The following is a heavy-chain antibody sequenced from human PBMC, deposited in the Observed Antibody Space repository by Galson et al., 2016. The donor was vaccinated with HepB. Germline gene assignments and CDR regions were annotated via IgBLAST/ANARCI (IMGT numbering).Heavy chain of an antibody. Sequence: SLRLSCAASGFTFRSYAMHWVRQAPGKGLEWVAVISYDGTDTHFADSVKGRFTISRDNYENMLYLQMDSLRVKDTAVYYCARDGIGLNMGRGVITTCGYWGQGTRVTVSS. CDR2: ISYDGTDT. CDR1: GFTFRSYA. D-gene: IGHD3-10*01. CDR3: ARDGIGLNMGRGVITTCGY. V-gene: IGHV3-30*04. J-gene: IGHJ4*02.